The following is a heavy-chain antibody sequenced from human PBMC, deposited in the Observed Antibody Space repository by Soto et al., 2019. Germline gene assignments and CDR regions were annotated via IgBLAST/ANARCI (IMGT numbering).Heavy chain of an antibody. Sequence: NPSETLSLTCAVYGGSFSGYYWSWIRQPPGKGLEWIGEINHSGSTNYNPSLKSRVTISVDTSKNQFSLKLSSVTAADTAVYYCARHPRIAARLDLFDYWGQGTLVTVSS. D-gene: IGHD6-6*01. CDR1: GGSFSGYY. V-gene: IGHV4-34*01. CDR3: ARHPRIAARLDLFDY. J-gene: IGHJ4*02. CDR2: INHSGST.